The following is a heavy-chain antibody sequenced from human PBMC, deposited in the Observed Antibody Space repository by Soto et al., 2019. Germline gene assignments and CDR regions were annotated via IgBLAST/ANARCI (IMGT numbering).Heavy chain of an antibody. CDR2: IYGTGISGYTAST. J-gene: IGHJ6*02. CDR1: GGSITSSY. V-gene: IGHV4-59*01. CDR3: ARGEDAFFYYGLDV. Sequence: AETLSLTCTVSGGSITSSYWTWIRRPPGKGLEWIAYIYGTGISGYTASTSYNPSLKSRVTMSVDTTKSQFSLKLTSVTAADTAVYYCARGEDAFFYYGLDVWGQGITVTVSS.